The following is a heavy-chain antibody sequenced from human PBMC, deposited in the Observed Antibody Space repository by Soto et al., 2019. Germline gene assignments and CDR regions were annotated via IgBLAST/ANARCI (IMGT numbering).Heavy chain of an antibody. CDR1: GYAFTSYG. J-gene: IGHJ6*02. CDR2: ISAYNGNT. V-gene: IGHV1-18*01. Sequence: ASLKGYCKASGYAFTSYGIGWVRQTPGQGLEWMGWISAYNGNTNYAQKLQGRVTMTTDTSTSTAYMELRSLRSDDTAVYYCARPQRGYSGYEDLYGMDVWGQGTTVTVSS. D-gene: IGHD5-12*01. CDR3: ARPQRGYSGYEDLYGMDV.